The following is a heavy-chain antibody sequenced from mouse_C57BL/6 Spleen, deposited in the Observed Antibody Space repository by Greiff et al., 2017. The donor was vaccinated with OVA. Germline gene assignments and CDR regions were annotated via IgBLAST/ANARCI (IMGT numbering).Heavy chain of an antibody. D-gene: IGHD2-2*01. J-gene: IGHJ2*01. Sequence: QVQLQQPGAELVKPGASVKLSCKASGYTFTSYWMQWVKQRPGQGLEWIGEIDPSDSYTNYNQKFKGKATLTVDPSSSTAYMQLSSLTSEDSAVYYCARRGLGNGYDLFDYWGQGTTLTVSS. V-gene: IGHV1-50*01. CDR2: IDPSDSYT. CDR1: GYTFTSYW. CDR3: ARRGLGNGYDLFDY.